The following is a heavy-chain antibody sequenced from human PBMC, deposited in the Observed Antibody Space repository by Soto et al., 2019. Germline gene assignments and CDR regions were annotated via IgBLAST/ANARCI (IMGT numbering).Heavy chain of an antibody. CDR2: TYYRSRWFN. CDR3: ARAGNSQASGPFDS. V-gene: IGHV6-1*01. CDR1: GDSVSRNSAA. Sequence: PSQTLSLTCGISGDSVSRNSAAWNWIRQSPLRGLEWLGRTYYRSRWFNDYAVSVKGRITINPDTSKNQFSLQLNSVTPEDTAVYYCARAGNSQASGPFDSWGQGTLVTVS. D-gene: IGHD3-3*01. J-gene: IGHJ4*02.